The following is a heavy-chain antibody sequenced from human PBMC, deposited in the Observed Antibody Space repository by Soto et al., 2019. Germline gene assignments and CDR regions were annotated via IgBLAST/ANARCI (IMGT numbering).Heavy chain of an antibody. D-gene: IGHD1-26*01. CDR1: GYTFTNYA. J-gene: IGHJ2*01. CDR2: INAGNGNT. Sequence: QGQLVQSGAEVKKPGASVKVSCKASGYTFTNYAMRWVRQAPGQRLEGMGWINAGNGNTKYSQKFQGRVTITRDTSASTAYMELSSLRSEDTAVYYCARGGSLYWYFDLWGRGTLVTVSS. V-gene: IGHV1-3*01. CDR3: ARGGSLYWYFDL.